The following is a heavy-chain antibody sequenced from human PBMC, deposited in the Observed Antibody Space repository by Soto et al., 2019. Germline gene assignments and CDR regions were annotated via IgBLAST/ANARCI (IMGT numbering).Heavy chain of an antibody. D-gene: IGHD3-10*02. Sequence: GGSLRLSCAASGFTFSNAWMNWVRQAPGKGLEWVGRIKSKTDGGTTDYAAPVKGRFTISRDDSKNTLYLQMNSLKTEDTAVYYGTILVHVGGTTLSNWGQGNLVTVSS. CDR1: GFTFSNAW. V-gene: IGHV3-15*07. CDR2: IKSKTDGGTT. J-gene: IGHJ4*02. CDR3: TILVHVGGTTLSN.